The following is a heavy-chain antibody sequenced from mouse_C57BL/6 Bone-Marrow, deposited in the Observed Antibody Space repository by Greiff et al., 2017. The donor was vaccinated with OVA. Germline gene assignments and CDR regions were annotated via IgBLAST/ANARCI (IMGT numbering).Heavy chain of an antibody. CDR2: ILPISGSN. CDR1: GYTFTSYW. Sequence: QVQLQQPGAELVKPGASVKLSCKASGYTFTSYWMHWVKQRPGQGLEWIGMILPISGSNNNNEKFKSKATLTVDKSSSTAYMQLSSLTSEDSAVYYCARYYGSSLWFAYWGQGTLVTVSA. J-gene: IGHJ3*01. V-gene: IGHV1-64*01. D-gene: IGHD1-1*01. CDR3: ARYYGSSLWFAY.